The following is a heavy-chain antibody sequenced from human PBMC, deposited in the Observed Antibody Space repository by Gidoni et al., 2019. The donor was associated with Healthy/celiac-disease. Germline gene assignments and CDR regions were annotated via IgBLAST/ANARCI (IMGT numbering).Heavy chain of an antibody. CDR1: GFTFRSYS. Sequence: EVQLVASGGGLVKPGGSLRLSCAASGFTFRSYSMNWVRQAPGKGLEWVSSISSSSSYIYYADSVKGRFTISRDNAKNSLYLQMNSLRAEDTAVYYCARGSNVLLWFGDPPDYWGQGTLVTVSS. CDR2: ISSSSSYI. D-gene: IGHD3-10*01. J-gene: IGHJ4*02. V-gene: IGHV3-21*01. CDR3: ARGSNVLLWFGDPPDY.